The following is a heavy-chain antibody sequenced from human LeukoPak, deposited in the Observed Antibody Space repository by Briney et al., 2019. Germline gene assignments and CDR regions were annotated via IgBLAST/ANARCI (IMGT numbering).Heavy chain of an antibody. D-gene: IGHD6-13*01. V-gene: IGHV3-33*06. Sequence: GGSLRLSCAASGFTFSSYDMTWVRRAPGKGREGWEVIWYDGSNKYYADSVKGRFTISRDNSKNTLYLQMNSLRAEDTAVYYCAKTRGFMRIAAAGLDYWGQGTLVTVSS. CDR3: AKTRGFMRIAAAGLDY. CDR1: GFTFSSYD. J-gene: IGHJ4*02. CDR2: IWYDGSNK.